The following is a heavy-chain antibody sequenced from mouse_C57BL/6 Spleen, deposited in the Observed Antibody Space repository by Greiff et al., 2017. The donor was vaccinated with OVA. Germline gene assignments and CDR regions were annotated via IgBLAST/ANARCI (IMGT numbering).Heavy chain of an antibody. J-gene: IGHJ2*01. Sequence: VQLQQSGPELVKPGASVKISCKASGYTFTDYYMNWVKQSHGKSLEWIGDINPNNGGTSYNQKFKGKATLTVDKSSSTAYMELRSLTSEDSAVYYCARYYGSSYGDYWGQGTTLTVSS. V-gene: IGHV1-26*01. D-gene: IGHD1-1*01. CDR1: GYTFTDYY. CDR2: INPNNGGT. CDR3: ARYYGSSYGDY.